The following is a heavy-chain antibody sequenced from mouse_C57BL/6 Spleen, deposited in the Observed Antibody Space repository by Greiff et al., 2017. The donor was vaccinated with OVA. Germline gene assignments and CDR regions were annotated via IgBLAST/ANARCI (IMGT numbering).Heavy chain of an antibody. J-gene: IGHJ3*01. Sequence: QVQLQQSGPGLVQPSQSLSITCTVSGFSLTSYGVHWVRQSPGKGLEWLGVIWSGGSTDYNAACISRLSISKDNSKSQVFFKMNSLQADDTAIYYCARGDYDGFAYWGQGTLVTVSA. D-gene: IGHD2-4*01. CDR2: IWSGGST. V-gene: IGHV2-2*01. CDR3: ARGDYDGFAY. CDR1: GFSLTSYG.